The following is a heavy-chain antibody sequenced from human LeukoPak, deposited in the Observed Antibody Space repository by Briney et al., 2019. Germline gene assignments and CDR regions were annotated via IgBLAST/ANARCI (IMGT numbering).Heavy chain of an antibody. V-gene: IGHV4-59*01. J-gene: IGHJ4*02. CDR2: IYYSGST. CDR1: GGSISSYY. CDR3: ARYGKIYGDYDNYFDY. Sequence: SETLSLTCTVSGGSISSYYWSWIRQPPGKGLEWIGYIYYSGSTNYNPPLRSRVTISVDTSKNQFSLKLSSVTAADTAVHYCARYGKIYGDYDNYFDYWGQGTLVTVSS. D-gene: IGHD4-17*01.